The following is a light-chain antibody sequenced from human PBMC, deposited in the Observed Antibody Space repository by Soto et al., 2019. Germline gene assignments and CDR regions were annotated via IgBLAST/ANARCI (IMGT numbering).Light chain of an antibody. CDR1: QSISSY. Sequence: DIQMTQSPSSLSASVGDRVTITCRASQSISSYLNWYQQKPGKAPKLLIYAATTLQSGVPSRFSGSGSGTDFTLTINSLQPEDFATYYCQQLHSYPFTFGQG. J-gene: IGKJ5*01. CDR3: QQLHSYPFT. V-gene: IGKV1-39*01. CDR2: AAT.